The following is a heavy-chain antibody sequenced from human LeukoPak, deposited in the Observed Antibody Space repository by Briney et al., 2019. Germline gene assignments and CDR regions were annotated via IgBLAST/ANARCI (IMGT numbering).Heavy chain of an antibody. J-gene: IGHJ4*02. V-gene: IGHV1-2*02. CDR3: ARDPTFALPGYSSGWYAY. CDR2: INPKSGGT. D-gene: IGHD6-19*01. CDR1: GYTFTGYY. Sequence: GASVKVSCKASGYTFTGYYMHWVRQAPGQGLEWMGWINPKSGGTNYAQKFQGRVTMTRDTSISTAYMELSRLRSDDTAVYYCARDPTFALPGYSSGWYAYWGQGTLVTVSS.